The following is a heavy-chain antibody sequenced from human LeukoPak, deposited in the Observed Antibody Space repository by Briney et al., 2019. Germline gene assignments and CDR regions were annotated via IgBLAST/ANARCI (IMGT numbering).Heavy chain of an antibody. CDR2: INPNSGGT. CDR3: ARDSAPGDTYGLLGIDS. D-gene: IGHD5-18*01. J-gene: IGHJ4*02. V-gene: IGHV1-2*02. Sequence: GASVKVSCKASGYTFTGYYMHWVRQAPGQGLEWMGWINPNSGGTNYAQKFQGRVTMTRDTSISTAYMELSRLRSDATAVYYCARDSAPGDTYGLLGIDSWGQGTLVTVSS. CDR1: GYTFTGYY.